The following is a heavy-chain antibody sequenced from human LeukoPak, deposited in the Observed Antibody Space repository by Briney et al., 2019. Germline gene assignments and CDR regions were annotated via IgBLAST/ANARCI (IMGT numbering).Heavy chain of an antibody. D-gene: IGHD6-19*01. J-gene: IGHJ3*02. Sequence: GGSLRLSCAASGFTFSNYALIWVRQAPGKGLEWVSGMSGSGGSTYYADSVKGRFTISRDNSKNTLYLQMNSLRAEDTAVYYCAKVYGYSSGWSHHDAFDIWGQGKMVTVSS. CDR1: GFTFSNYA. V-gene: IGHV3-23*01. CDR2: MSGSGGST. CDR3: AKVYGYSSGWSHHDAFDI.